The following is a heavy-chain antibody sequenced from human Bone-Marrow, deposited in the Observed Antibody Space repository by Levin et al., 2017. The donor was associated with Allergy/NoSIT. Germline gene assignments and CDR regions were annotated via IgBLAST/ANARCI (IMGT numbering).Heavy chain of an antibody. D-gene: IGHD5-12*01. V-gene: IGHV4-61*09. CDR2: VYTTGTT. CDR3: ARGVEGYDYFYFDS. Sequence: NSSETLSLTCSVSGGSISSGSQYWNWIRQPAGKGLEWIGHVYTTGTTIYSPSLRGRVTMSLDTSKNHFSLKLTSVTAADTAIYYCARGVEGYDYFYFDSWGQGILVTVSS. CDR1: GGSISSGSQY. J-gene: IGHJ4*02.